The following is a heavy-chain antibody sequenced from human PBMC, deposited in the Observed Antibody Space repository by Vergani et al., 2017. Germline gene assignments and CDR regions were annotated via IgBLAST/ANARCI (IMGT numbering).Heavy chain of an antibody. CDR2: VSVSSATP. CDR1: VFSFPGYA. J-gene: IGHJ4*02. D-gene: IGHD5-12*01. CDR3: TNGSRGYTGYSSDY. Sequence: EVQLLGSGGGLVQPGGSLRLSCEASVFSFPGYAMSWVRQAPGKGLDWVSSVSVSSATPYYADSVKGRFIISRDNSKNTLHLQMNSLRADVTAVYYCTNGSRGYTGYSSDYWGQGTQATVTS. V-gene: IGHV3-23*01.